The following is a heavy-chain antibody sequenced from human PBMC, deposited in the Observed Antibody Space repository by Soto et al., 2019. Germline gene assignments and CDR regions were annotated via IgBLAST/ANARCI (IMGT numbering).Heavy chain of an antibody. Sequence: GASVKVSCKASGYTFTSYGISWVRQAPGQGLEWMGWISAYNGNTNYAQKLQGRVTMTTDTSTSTAYMELRSLRSDDTAVYYCARWGNGSSWGPGWFDPWGQGTLVTVSS. V-gene: IGHV1-18*01. D-gene: IGHD6-13*01. CDR3: ARWGNGSSWGPGWFDP. J-gene: IGHJ5*02. CDR2: ISAYNGNT. CDR1: GYTFTSYG.